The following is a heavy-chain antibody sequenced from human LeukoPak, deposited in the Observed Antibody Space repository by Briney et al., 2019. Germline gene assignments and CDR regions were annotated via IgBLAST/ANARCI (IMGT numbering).Heavy chain of an antibody. CDR2: ISWNSGSI. V-gene: IGHV3-9*01. CDR1: GFTFDDYA. Sequence: GGSLRLSCAASGFTFDDYAMHWVRQAPGKGLEWVSGISWNSGSIGYADSVKGRFTISRDNAKNSLYLQMNSLRAEDTALYYCAKFDYWGQGTLVTVSS. CDR3: AKFDY. J-gene: IGHJ4*02.